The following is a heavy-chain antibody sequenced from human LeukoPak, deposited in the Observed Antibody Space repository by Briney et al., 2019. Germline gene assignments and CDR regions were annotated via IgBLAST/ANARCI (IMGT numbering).Heavy chain of an antibody. CDR3: TTPSGSYWKAFDI. Sequence: GGSLRLFYAASGFTFSNAWMSWVRQAPGKGLEWVGRIKSKTDGGTTDYAAPVKGRFTISRDDSKNTLYLQMNSLKTEDTAVYYCTTPSGSYWKAFDIWGQGTMVTVSS. J-gene: IGHJ3*02. D-gene: IGHD1-26*01. V-gene: IGHV3-15*01. CDR1: GFTFSNAW. CDR2: IKSKTDGGTT.